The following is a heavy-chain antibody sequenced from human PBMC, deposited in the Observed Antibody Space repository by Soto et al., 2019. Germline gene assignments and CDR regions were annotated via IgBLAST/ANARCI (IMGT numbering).Heavy chain of an antibody. D-gene: IGHD6-19*01. CDR1: GFPFISYS. V-gene: IGHV3-21*01. CDR2: IGGSGTYI. J-gene: IGHJ4*02. Sequence: EVQLVESGGGLVKPGGSLRLSCAASGFPFISYSMIWVRQAPGKGLEWVSSIGGSGTYIYYADSMKGRFTISRDNAKKSLILQIKSMKAEDTAVYYCSREGPSCGWYHYWDQGNLVTVSS. CDR3: SREGPSCGWYHY.